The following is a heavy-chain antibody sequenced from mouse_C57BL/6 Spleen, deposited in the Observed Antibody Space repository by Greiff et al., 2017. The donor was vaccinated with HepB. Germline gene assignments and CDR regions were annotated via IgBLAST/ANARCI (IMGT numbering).Heavy chain of an antibody. CDR1: GYTFTSYW. D-gene: IGHD2-1*01. V-gene: IGHV1-50*01. J-gene: IGHJ3*01. CDR2: IDPSDSYT. CDR3: ARGGNYGGFAY. Sequence: QVQLQQSGAELVKPGASVKLSCKASGYTFTSYWMQWVKQRPGQGLEWIGEIDPSDSYTNYNQKFKGKATLTVDTSSSTAYMQLSSLTSEDSAVYYCARGGNYGGFAYWGQGTLVTVSA.